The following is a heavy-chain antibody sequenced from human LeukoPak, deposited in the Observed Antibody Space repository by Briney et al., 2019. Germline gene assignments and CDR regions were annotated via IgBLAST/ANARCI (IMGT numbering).Heavy chain of an antibody. V-gene: IGHV3-23*01. CDR1: GFTFSNYA. J-gene: IGHJ4*02. CDR2: ISGSGRGGAT. CDR3: AKEGGSITMIVVVEYYFDY. D-gene: IGHD3-22*01. Sequence: PGGSLRLSCAASGFTFSNYAMSWVRQAPGKGLEWVSNISGSGRGGATYYADSVKGRFTISRDNPKNTLYLQMNSLRAEDTAVYYCAKEGGSITMIVVVEYYFDYWGQGTLVTVSS.